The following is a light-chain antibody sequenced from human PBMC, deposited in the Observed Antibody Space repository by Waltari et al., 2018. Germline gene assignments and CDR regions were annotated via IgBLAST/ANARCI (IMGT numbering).Light chain of an antibody. CDR2: GVT. Sequence: QCALTQPASVSCSPAQTIPISCPGTGGDIGAYTFVSWSQFHPGTAPKGIIYGVTIRPSGVSSRFSGSKSGVTASLTISGLQPEDEADYFCSSYSTSSALNFVFGTVTKVTVL. V-gene: IGLV2-14*01. CDR1: GGDIGAYTF. CDR3: SSYSTSSALNFV. J-gene: IGLJ1*01.